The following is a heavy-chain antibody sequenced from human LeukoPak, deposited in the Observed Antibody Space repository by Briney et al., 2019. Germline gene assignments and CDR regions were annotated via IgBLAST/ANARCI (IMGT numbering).Heavy chain of an antibody. CDR2: INPSGGST. J-gene: IGHJ4*02. CDR3: ARDLDLISSDYYFDY. V-gene: IGHV1-46*01. D-gene: IGHD3-10*01. CDR1: GYTFTSYG. Sequence: ASVKVSCKASGYTFTSYGISWVRQAPGQGLEWMGIINPSGGSTSYAQKFQGRVTMTRDMSTSTVYMELSSLRSEDTAVYYCARDLDLISSDYYFDYWGQGTLVTVSS.